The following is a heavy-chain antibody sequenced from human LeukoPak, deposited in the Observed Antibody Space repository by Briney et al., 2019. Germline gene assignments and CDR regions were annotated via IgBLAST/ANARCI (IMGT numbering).Heavy chain of an antibody. V-gene: IGHV3-23*01. J-gene: IGHJ6*02. CDR2: ISDSGSNA. CDR3: ARDSYDSSGYYELTYYYYGMDV. CDR1: GFTFSNYA. Sequence: GGSLRLSCGASGFTFSNYAMSWVRQAPGKGLEWVSGISDSGSNAFYADSVKGRFTISRDNAKNSLYLQMNSLRAEDTAVYYCARDSYDSSGYYELTYYYYGMDVWGQGTTVTVSS. D-gene: IGHD3-22*01.